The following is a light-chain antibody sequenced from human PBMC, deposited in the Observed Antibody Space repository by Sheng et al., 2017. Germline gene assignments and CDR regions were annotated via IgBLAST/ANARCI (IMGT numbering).Light chain of an antibody. CDR3: QVWDSSTNHVV. CDR2: NDR. J-gene: IGLJ2*01. V-gene: IGLV3-21*02. CDR1: NIGSKS. Sequence: SYVPTQPPSVSVAPGQTATLTCEGNNIGSKSLHWYQQRPGQAPVMVVHNDRDRPSGIPERFSGSNSVNTATLTITSVEAGDEADYYCQVWDSSTNHVVFGRGTTLTVL.